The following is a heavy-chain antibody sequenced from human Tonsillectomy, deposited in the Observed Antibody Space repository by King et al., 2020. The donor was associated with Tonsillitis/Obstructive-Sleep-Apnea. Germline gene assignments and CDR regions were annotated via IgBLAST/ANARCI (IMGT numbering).Heavy chain of an antibody. CDR2: ISSNGGST. CDR3: ARGKYCSSTSCPTNPYYFDY. V-gene: IGHV3-64*02. Sequence: VQLVESGEGLVQPGGSLRLSCAASGFTFSSYAMHWVRQAPGKGLEYVSAISSNGGSTYYADSVKGRFTISRDNSKNTLYLQMGSLSAEDMAVYYCARGKYCSSTSCPTNPYYFDYWGQGTLVTVSS. D-gene: IGHD2-2*01. CDR1: GFTFSSYA. J-gene: IGHJ4*02.